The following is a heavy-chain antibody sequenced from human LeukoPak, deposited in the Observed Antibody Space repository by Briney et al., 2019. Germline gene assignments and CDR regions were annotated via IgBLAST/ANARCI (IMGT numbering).Heavy chain of an antibody. V-gene: IGHV4-59*01. CDR3: AREGVAAAGTPWFDP. J-gene: IGHJ5*02. CDR1: GGSISSYY. D-gene: IGHD6-13*01. CDR2: IYYSGST. Sequence: SETLSLTCTVSGGSISSYYWSWIRRPPGKGLEWIGYIYYSGSTNYNPSLKSRVTISVDTSKNQFSLKLSSVTAADTAVYYCAREGVAAAGTPWFDPWGQGTLVTVSS.